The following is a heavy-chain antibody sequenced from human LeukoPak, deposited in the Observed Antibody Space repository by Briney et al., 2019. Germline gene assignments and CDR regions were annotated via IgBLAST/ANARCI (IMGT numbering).Heavy chain of an antibody. CDR2: INHSGST. Sequence: PSETLSLTCAVYGGSFSGYYWSWFRQPPGKGLEWIGEINHSGSTNYSPSLKSRVTISVNTSKNQFSLKLSSVTAADTAVYYCASEAYYDFWSGDTPGYYHYYMDVWGKGTTVTVSS. D-gene: IGHD3-3*01. J-gene: IGHJ6*03. CDR3: ASEAYYDFWSGDTPGYYHYYMDV. V-gene: IGHV4-34*01. CDR1: GGSFSGYY.